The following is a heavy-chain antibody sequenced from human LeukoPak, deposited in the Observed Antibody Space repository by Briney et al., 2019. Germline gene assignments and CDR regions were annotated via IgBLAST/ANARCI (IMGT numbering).Heavy chain of an antibody. D-gene: IGHD3-10*01. J-gene: IGHJ4*02. V-gene: IGHV3-21*01. CDR2: ISSSSSYI. CDR3: ASLLLWFGEGGGLDY. Sequence: GGSLRLSCAASGFTFSSYSMNWVRQAPGKGLEWVSSISSSSSYIYYADSVKGRFTISRDNAKNSLYLQMNSLRAEDTAVYYCASLLLWFGEGGGLDYWGQGTLVTVSS. CDR1: GFTFSSYS.